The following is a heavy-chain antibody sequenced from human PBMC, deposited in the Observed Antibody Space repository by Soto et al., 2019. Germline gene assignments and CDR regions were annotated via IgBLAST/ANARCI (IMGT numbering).Heavy chain of an antibody. CDR2: TFYRSKWYY. J-gene: IGHJ6*02. CDR1: GDSVSSTSAA. Sequence: SQTLSLTCAISGDSVSSTSAAWNWIRQCPSRGLEWLGRTFYRSKWYYDYAVSVKSRITINPDTSKNQFSLQLNSVTPEDTAVYYCSRRLKLGADYYGMDVWGQGTTVTVSS. CDR3: SRRLKLGADYYGMDV. V-gene: IGHV6-1*01. D-gene: IGHD1-26*01.